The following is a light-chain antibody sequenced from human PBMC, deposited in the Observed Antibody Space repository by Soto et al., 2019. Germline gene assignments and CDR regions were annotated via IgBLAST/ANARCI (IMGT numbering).Light chain of an antibody. Sequence: NFMLTQPHSVSGSPGKTVTISCTRSRGNIVSNYVQWYQQRPGSSPTTVIFEDDDRPSGVPDRFSASLDTSTNSASLTISGLKPEDEADYYCQSYDADILIFGGGTKVTVL. CDR1: RGNIVSNY. V-gene: IGLV6-57*01. CDR3: QSYDADILI. CDR2: EDD. J-gene: IGLJ2*01.